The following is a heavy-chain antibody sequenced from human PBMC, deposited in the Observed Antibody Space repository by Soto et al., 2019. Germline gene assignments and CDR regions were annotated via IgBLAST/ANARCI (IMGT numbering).Heavy chain of an antibody. V-gene: IGHV3-9*01. CDR2: ISWNSGSI. D-gene: IGHD2-15*01. J-gene: IGHJ3*02. CDR3: AKDMTRCSGGSCYSLSGDAFDI. Sequence: PGGSLRLSCAASGFTFDDYAMHWVRQAPGKGLEWVSGISWNSGSIGYADSVKGRFTISRDNAKNSLYLQMNSLRAEDTALYYCAKDMTRCSGGSCYSLSGDAFDIWGQGTMVTVSS. CDR1: GFTFDDYA.